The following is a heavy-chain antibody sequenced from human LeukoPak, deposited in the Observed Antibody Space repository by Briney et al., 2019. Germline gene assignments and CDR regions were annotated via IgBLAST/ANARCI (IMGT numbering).Heavy chain of an antibody. D-gene: IGHD2-15*01. Sequence: SETLSLTCTVSGGSISSSSYYWGWLRQPPGKGLEWIGSIYYSGSTYYTPSLKSRVTISVDTSKNQFSLKLSSVTAADTAVYYCASELAARYCSGGRCYATDYWGQGTLVTVSS. CDR3: ASELAARYCSGGRCYATDY. J-gene: IGHJ4*02. V-gene: IGHV4-39*01. CDR2: IYYSGST. CDR1: GGSISSSSYY.